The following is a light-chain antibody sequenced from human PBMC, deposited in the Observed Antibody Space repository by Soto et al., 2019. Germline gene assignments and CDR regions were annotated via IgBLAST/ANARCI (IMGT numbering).Light chain of an antibody. J-gene: IGKJ4*01. CDR3: QQYGSSSLT. Sequence: EIVLTQSPGTLSLSPGERATLSCRASQSVSSSYLAWYQQKPGQAPRLLIYGASSRATGIPDRFSGSGSGTDFNLTISRLEPEDFAVYDCQQYGSSSLTFGGGTKVEIK. CDR1: QSVSSSY. V-gene: IGKV3-20*01. CDR2: GAS.